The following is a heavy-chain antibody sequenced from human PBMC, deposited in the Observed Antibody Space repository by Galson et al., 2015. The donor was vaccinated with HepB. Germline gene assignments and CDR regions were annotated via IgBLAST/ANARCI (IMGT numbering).Heavy chain of an antibody. Sequence: SLRLSCAASGFTFSSYAMSWVRQAPGKGLEWVSAISGSGGSTYYADSVKDRFTISRDNSKNTLYLQMNSLRAEDTAVYYCAKDYKSKGVYYDILTGYPEQYYFDYWGQGTLVTVSS. V-gene: IGHV3-23*01. CDR1: GFTFSSYA. D-gene: IGHD3-9*01. CDR2: ISGSGGST. CDR3: AKDYKSKGVYYDILTGYPEQYYFDY. J-gene: IGHJ4*02.